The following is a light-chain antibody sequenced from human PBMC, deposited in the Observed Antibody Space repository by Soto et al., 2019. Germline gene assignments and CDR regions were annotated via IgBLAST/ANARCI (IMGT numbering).Light chain of an antibody. CDR2: WAS. J-gene: IGKJ5*01. CDR1: QSVLYSSNNKNY. Sequence: DIVMTQSPDSLAVSLGERATINCKSSQSVLYSSNNKNYLAWYQQKPGQPPKLLIYWASTRESGVPDRFSGSGSGTDFTLTISSLQAEDVAVYYCQQYYSITITFGQGTRLEMK. V-gene: IGKV4-1*01. CDR3: QQYYSITIT.